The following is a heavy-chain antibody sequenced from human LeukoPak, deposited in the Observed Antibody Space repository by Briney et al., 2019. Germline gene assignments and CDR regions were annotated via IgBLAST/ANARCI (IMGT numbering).Heavy chain of an antibody. D-gene: IGHD3-16*02. CDR1: GGSISSYY. CDR2: IYYSGST. CDR3: ARYVWGSYPTFEDY. V-gene: IGHV4-59*01. J-gene: IGHJ4*02. Sequence: SETLSLSCTVSGGSISSYYWSWIRQPPGKGLEWIGYIYYSGSTNYNPSLKSRVTISVDTSKNQFSLKLSSVTAADTAVYYCARYVWGSYPTFEDYWGQGTLVTVSS.